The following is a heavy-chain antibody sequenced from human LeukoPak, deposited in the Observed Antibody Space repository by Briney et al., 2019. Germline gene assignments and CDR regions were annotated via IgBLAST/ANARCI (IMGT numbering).Heavy chain of an antibody. J-gene: IGHJ4*02. V-gene: IGHV3-11*04. CDR3: ARDRWAVDSSGYYIDY. Sequence: SGGSLRLSCAASGFTFSDYYMSWIRQAPGKGLEWLSYISSSGSDIYYADSVKGRFTISRDNSKNTLYLQMNSLRAEDTAVYYCARDRWAVDSSGYYIDYWGQGTLVTVSS. CDR1: GFTFSDYY. CDR2: ISSSGSDI. D-gene: IGHD3-22*01.